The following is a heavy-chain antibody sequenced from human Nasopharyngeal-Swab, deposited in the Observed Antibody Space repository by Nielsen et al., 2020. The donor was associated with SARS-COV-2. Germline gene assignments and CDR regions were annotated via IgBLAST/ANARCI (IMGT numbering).Heavy chain of an antibody. CDR3: ARDKGGNSPPYYFDY. CDR2: IYSGGGT. J-gene: IGHJ4*02. D-gene: IGHD4-23*01. Sequence: VRQAPGKGLEWVSVIYSGGGTYYADSVKGRFTISRDNSKNTLYLQMNSLRAEDTAVYYCARDKGGNSPPYYFDYWGQGTLVTVSS. V-gene: IGHV3-53*01.